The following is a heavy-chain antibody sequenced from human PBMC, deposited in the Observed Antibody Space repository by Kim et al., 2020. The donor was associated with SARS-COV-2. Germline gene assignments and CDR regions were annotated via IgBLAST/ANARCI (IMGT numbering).Heavy chain of an antibody. CDR2: ISAYNGNT. V-gene: IGHV1-18*01. Sequence: ASVKVSCKASGYTFTSYGISWVRQAPGQGLEWMGWISAYNGNTNYAQKLQGRVTMTTDTSTSTAYMELRSLRSDDTAVYYCARVTDYYGSGTPDGAFDIWGQGTMVTVSS. J-gene: IGHJ3*02. D-gene: IGHD3-10*01. CDR1: GYTFTSYG. CDR3: ARVTDYYGSGTPDGAFDI.